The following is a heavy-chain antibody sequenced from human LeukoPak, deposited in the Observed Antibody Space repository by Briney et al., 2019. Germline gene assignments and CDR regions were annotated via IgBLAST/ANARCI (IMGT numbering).Heavy chain of an antibody. D-gene: IGHD5-18*01. CDR3: ARGGYSYGYDYYYYMDV. CDR2: INPSGGST. Sequence: ASVKVSCKASGYTFTSYYMHWVRQAPGQGLEWMGIINPSGGSTSYAQKSQGRVTMTRDMSTSTVYMELSSLRSEDTAVYYCARGGYSYGYDYYYYMDVWGKGTTVTVSS. J-gene: IGHJ6*03. CDR1: GYTFTSYY. V-gene: IGHV1-46*01.